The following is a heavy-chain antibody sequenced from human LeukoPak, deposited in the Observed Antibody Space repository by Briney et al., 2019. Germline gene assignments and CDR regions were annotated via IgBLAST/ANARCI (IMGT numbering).Heavy chain of an antibody. Sequence: ASVKVSCKASGYTFTVYYMHWVRQAPGQGLEWMGWINPNSGGTKYAQKFQGRVTMTRDTSISTAYMELSRLRFDDTAVYYCARSGDGYIKIDYWGQGTLVTVSP. CDR2: INPNSGGT. CDR1: GYTFTVYY. D-gene: IGHD5-24*01. CDR3: ARSGDGYIKIDY. J-gene: IGHJ4*02. V-gene: IGHV1-2*02.